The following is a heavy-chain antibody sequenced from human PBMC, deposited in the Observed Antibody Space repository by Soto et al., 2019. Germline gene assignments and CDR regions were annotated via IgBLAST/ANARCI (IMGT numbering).Heavy chain of an antibody. J-gene: IGHJ2*01. D-gene: IGHD5-12*01. CDR1: GFTFSTCG. CDR2: TSYHGNKE. V-gene: IGHV3-30*18. CDR3: AKDIGSIGYEVWYFDL. Sequence: QVQLVESGGGVVQPGRSLRLSCAASGFTFSTCGMHWVRQAPGKGLEWVALTSYHGNKEYYEDSVKDRFNNSRDNPKNQLYLQLNRLTAEDTAFYYCAKDIGSIGYEVWYFDLWGRGTLVTVS.